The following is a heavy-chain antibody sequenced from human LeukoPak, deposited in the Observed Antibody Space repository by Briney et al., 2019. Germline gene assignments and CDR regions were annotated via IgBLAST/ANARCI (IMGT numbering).Heavy chain of an antibody. CDR1: GGSISSYY. CDR2: IYYSGST. V-gene: IGHV4-59*01. J-gene: IGHJ2*01. CDR3: ARGKRINWYFDL. Sequence: SETLSLTCTVSGGSISSYYWSWIRQPPGKGLEWIGYIYYSGSTNYNPSLKSRVTISVDTSKNQFSLKLSSVTAADTAVYYCARGKRINWYFDLWGRGTLVTVSS.